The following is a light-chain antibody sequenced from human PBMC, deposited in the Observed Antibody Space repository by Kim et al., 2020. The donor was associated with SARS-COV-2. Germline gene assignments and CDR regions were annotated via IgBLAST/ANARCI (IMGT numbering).Light chain of an antibody. CDR3: CSYAGSYTV. CDR2: DVS. CDR1: SSDVGGYNY. Sequence: QSALTQPPSVSGSPGQSVTISCTGTSSDVGGYNYVSWYQHDPGKAPKLMSFDVSKRPSGVPDRFSGSKSCNTASLTISGLQAEDEADYYCCSYAGSYTVFGGGTQLTVL. J-gene: IGLJ3*02. V-gene: IGLV2-11*01.